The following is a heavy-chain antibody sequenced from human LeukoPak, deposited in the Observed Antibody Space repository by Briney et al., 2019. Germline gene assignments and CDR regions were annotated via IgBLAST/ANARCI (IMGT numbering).Heavy chain of an antibody. J-gene: IGHJ4*02. CDR3: ASPRGY. CDR1: GGSFSGYY. CDR2: INHSGST. Sequence: PSETLSLTCAVYGGSFSGYYWSWIRQPPGKGLEWIGEINHSGSTNYNPSLKSRVTISVDTSKNQFSLKPSSVTAADTAVYYCASPRGYWGQGTLVTVSS. V-gene: IGHV4-34*01.